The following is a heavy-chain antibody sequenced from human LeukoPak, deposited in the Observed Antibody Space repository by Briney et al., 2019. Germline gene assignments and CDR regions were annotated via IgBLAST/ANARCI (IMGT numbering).Heavy chain of an antibody. CDR3: AKDMRSYYYDSSGYYDY. J-gene: IGHJ4*02. Sequence: GGSLRLSRAASGFTFSSYAMSWVRQAPGKGLEWVSAISGSGGSTYYADSVKGRFTISRDNSKNTLYLQMNSLRAEDTAVYYCAKDMRSYYYDSSGYYDYWGQGTLVTVSS. V-gene: IGHV3-23*01. D-gene: IGHD3-22*01. CDR1: GFTFSSYA. CDR2: ISGSGGST.